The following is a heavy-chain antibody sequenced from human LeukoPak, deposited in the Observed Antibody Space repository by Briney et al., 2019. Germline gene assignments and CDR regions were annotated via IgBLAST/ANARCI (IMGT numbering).Heavy chain of an antibody. D-gene: IGHD6-19*01. J-gene: IGHJ6*02. CDR3: ARQVAVAGTQVRYYYYGMDV. CDR2: IYSGGST. CDR1: GFTVSSNY. Sequence: PGGSLRLSCVASGFTVSSNYMSWVRQAPGKGLEWVSVIYSGGSTYYADSVKGRFTISRDNSKNTLYLQMNSLRAEDTAVYYCARQVAVAGTQVRYYYYGMDVWGQGTTVTVSS. V-gene: IGHV3-66*04.